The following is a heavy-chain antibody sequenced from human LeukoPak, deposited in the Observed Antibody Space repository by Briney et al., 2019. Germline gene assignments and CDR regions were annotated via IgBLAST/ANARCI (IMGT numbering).Heavy chain of an antibody. J-gene: IGHJ4*02. CDR2: ITSPVGRI. D-gene: IGHD5-24*01. V-gene: IGHV3-21*01. CDR3: ARKDGYNSVAAGGYSDY. Sequence: GGSLRLSCAASGFTFTTYSMNWIRQSPGKGLEWVSSITSPVGRIYYADSLKGRITISRDNARNSLYLQMNSLTAEDTAVYYCARKDGYNSVAAGGYSDYWGQGTLVTVSS. CDR1: GFTFTTYS.